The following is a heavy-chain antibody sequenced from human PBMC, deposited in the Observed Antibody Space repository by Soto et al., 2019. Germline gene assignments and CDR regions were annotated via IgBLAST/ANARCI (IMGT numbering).Heavy chain of an antibody. D-gene: IGHD2-15*01. CDR3: ARDCFRYCSGPGHDAFDI. V-gene: IGHV1-18*04. CDR1: GYTFTSYG. CDR2: ISAYNGNT. J-gene: IGHJ3*02. Sequence: GASVKVSCKASGYTFTSYGISWVRQAPGQGLEWMGWISAYNGNTNYAQKLQGRVTMTTDTSTSTAYMELRSLRSDDTAVYYCARDCFRYCSGPGHDAFDIWGQGTMVTVSS.